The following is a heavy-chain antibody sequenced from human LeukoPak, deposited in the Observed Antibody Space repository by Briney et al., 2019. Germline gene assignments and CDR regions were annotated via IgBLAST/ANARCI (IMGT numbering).Heavy chain of an antibody. CDR2: IRSKAYGGTT. J-gene: IGHJ4*02. CDR1: GFTFGDYA. CDR3: TRELEHSYFDY. D-gene: IGHD1/OR15-1a*01. Sequence: GGSLRLSCTASGFTFGDYAMSWVRQAPGKGLEWVGFIRSKAYGGTTEYAASVKGRFTISRDDSKSIAYLQMNSLKTEDTAVYYCTRELEHSYFDYWGQGTLVTVSS. V-gene: IGHV3-49*04.